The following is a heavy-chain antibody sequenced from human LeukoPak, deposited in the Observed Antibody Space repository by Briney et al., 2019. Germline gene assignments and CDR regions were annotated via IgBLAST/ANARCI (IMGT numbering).Heavy chain of an antibody. CDR2: MNPNSGNT. V-gene: IGHV1-8*01. Sequence: ASVKVSCKASGYTFTSYDINWVRQATGQGLEWMGWMNPNSGNTGYAQKFQGRVTMTRNTSISTAYMELSSLRSEDTAVYYCARGVRRLWFGELLDYYGMDVWGQGTTVTVSS. CDR1: GYTFTSYD. J-gene: IGHJ6*02. D-gene: IGHD3-10*01. CDR3: ARGVRRLWFGELLDYYGMDV.